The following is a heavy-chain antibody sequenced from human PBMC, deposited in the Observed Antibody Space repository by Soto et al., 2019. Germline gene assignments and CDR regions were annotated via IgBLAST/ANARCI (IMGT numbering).Heavy chain of an antibody. Sequence: PGGSLRLSCAASGFTFSSYAMHWVRQAPGKGLEWVAVISYDGSNKYYADSVKGRFTISRDNSKNTLYLQMNSLRAEDTAVYYCARGGYSYGHDAFDIWGQGTMVTVSS. CDR1: GFTFSSYA. V-gene: IGHV3-30-3*01. J-gene: IGHJ3*02. CDR3: ARGGYSYGHDAFDI. CDR2: ISYDGSNK. D-gene: IGHD5-18*01.